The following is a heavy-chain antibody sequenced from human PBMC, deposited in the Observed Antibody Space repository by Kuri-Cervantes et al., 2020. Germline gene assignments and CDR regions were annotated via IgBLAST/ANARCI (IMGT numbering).Heavy chain of an antibody. CDR2: IDWDDDK. J-gene: IGHJ3*02. Sequence: SGPTLVKPTQTLALTCTFSGFSLSTSGMCVSWVRQPPGKALEWLARIDWDDDKFYSTSLKTRLTISKDTSKNQVVLTMTNMDPADTGTYYCARMTSFWSGYPHDAFDIWGQGTMVTVSS. CDR3: ARMTSFWSGYPHDAFDI. CDR1: GFSLSTSGMC. V-gene: IGHV2-70*17. D-gene: IGHD3-3*01.